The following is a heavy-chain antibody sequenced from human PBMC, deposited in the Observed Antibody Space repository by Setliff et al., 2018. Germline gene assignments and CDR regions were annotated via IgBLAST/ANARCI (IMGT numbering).Heavy chain of an antibody. Sequence: GGSLRLSCAASGFTFSSYAMNWVRQAPGKGLEWVSAISDSGGSAYYADSVKGRFTISRDNSKNTLYLQMTSLRAEDTAVYYCAKGGWGATFHSWGQGTLVTVSS. V-gene: IGHV3-23*01. CDR3: AKGGWGATFHS. CDR1: GFTFSSYA. J-gene: IGHJ5*01. D-gene: IGHD1-26*01. CDR2: ISDSGGSA.